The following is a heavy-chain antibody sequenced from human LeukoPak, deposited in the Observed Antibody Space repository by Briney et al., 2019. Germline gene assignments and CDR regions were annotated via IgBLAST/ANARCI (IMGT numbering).Heavy chain of an antibody. CDR2: ISYDGSNK. J-gene: IGHJ4*02. V-gene: IGHV3-30-3*01. CDR1: GFTFSSYA. D-gene: IGHD3-3*01. Sequence: GGSLRLSGAASGFTFSSYAMHWVRQAPGKGLEWVAVISYDGSNKYYADSVKGRFTISRDNSKNTLYLQMNSLRAEDTAVYYCARDLPYYDFWSGYSLSNVFDYWGQGTLVTVSS. CDR3: ARDLPYYDFWSGYSLSNVFDY.